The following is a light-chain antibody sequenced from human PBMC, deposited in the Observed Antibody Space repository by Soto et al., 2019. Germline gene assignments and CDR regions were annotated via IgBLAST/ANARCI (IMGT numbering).Light chain of an antibody. Sequence: EIVMTQSPATLSVSPGERATLSCRASQSVSSSLAWYQQKPGQAPRLLIYGASARATGIPARFSGGGSGTEFTLTISSVQSEDFAVYYCQQYNDWLRTFGQGTRLEIK. CDR2: GAS. CDR1: QSVSSS. J-gene: IGKJ2*01. CDR3: QQYNDWLRT. V-gene: IGKV3-15*01.